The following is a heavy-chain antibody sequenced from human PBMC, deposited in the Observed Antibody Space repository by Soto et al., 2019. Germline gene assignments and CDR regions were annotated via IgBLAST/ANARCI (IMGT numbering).Heavy chain of an antibody. CDR2: INHSGST. CDR1: GGSFSGYY. V-gene: IGHV4-34*01. Sequence: PSETLSLTYAVYGGSFSGYYGSWIRQPPGKGLEWIGEINHSGSTNYNPSLKSRVTISVDTSKNQFSLKLSSVTAADTAVYYCAIDSFDNYYYYYGMDVWGQGTTVTVSS. CDR3: AIDSFDNYYYYYGMDV. J-gene: IGHJ6*02.